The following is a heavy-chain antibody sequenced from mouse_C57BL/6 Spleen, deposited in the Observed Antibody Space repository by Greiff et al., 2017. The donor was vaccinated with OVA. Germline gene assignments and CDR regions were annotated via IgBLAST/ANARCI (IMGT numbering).Heavy chain of an antibody. J-gene: IGHJ3*01. CDR2: IDPETGGT. CDR3: TRRYYGSIFAY. D-gene: IGHD1-1*01. V-gene: IGHV1-15*01. CDR1: GYTFTDYE. Sequence: QVHVKQSGAELVRPGASVTLSCKASGYTFTDYEMHWVKQTPVHGLEWIGAIDPETGGTAYNQKFKGKAILTADKSSSTAYMELRSLTSEDSAVYYCTRRYYGSIFAYWGQGTLVTVSA.